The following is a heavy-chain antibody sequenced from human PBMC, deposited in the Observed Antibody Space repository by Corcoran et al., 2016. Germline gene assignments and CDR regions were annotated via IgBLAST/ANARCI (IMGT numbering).Heavy chain of an antibody. Sequence: EVQLVGSGGGLVQPGGSLRLSCAASGFTLGSHWMHWVRQAPGKGLVWVSCINQAGSIISYAESVKGRFTISGDNAKNTLYLQMNSLRAEDTAVYYCVRDRLSAFDVWGQGTTVTVSS. CDR1: GFTLGSHW. CDR3: VRDRLSAFDV. V-gene: IGHV3-74*01. CDR2: INQAGSII. D-gene: IGHD3-10*01. J-gene: IGHJ6*02.